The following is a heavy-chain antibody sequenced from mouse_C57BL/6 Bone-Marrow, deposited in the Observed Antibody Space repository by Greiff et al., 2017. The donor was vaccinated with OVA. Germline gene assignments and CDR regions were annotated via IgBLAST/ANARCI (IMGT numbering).Heavy chain of an antibody. Sequence: VQLQQSGAELVKPGASVKMSCKASGYTFTSYWITWVKQRPGQGLEWIGDIYPGSGSTNYNEKFKSKATLTVDTSSSTDYMQLSSLTSEDSAVYYCARGEYYGSRGYWGQGTTLTVSS. V-gene: IGHV1-55*01. J-gene: IGHJ2*01. CDR2: IYPGSGST. D-gene: IGHD1-1*01. CDR1: GYTFTSYW. CDR3: ARGEYYGSRGY.